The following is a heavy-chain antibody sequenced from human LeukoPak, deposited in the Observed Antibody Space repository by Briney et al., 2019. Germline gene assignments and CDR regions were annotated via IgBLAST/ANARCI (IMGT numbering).Heavy chain of an antibody. J-gene: IGHJ3*02. CDR1: GFTFSSYA. V-gene: IGHV3-30*18. CDR2: ISYDGSKK. D-gene: IGHD6-19*01. CDR3: AKDGGSMAVPDAFDI. Sequence: GGSLRLSCAASGFTFSSYAMSWVRQAPGKGLEWVAVISYDGSKKYYADSVKGRFTISRDDSKNTLYLQMNSLRAEDTAVYYCAKDGGSMAVPDAFDIWGQGTMVTVSS.